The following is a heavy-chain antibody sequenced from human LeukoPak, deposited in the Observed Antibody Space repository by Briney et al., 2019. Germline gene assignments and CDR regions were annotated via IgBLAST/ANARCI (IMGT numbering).Heavy chain of an antibody. J-gene: IGHJ4*02. V-gene: IGHV4-30-4*01. CDR3: ARSGGSKASAFDY. CDR2: IYYSGST. D-gene: IGHD3-10*01. CDR1: GGSISSGDCY. Sequence: SETLSLTCTVSGGSISSGDCYWSWIRQPPGKGLEWIGYIYYSGSTYYNPSLKSRVTISVDTSKNQFSLKLSSVTAADTAVYYCARSGGSKASAFDYWGQGTLVTVSS.